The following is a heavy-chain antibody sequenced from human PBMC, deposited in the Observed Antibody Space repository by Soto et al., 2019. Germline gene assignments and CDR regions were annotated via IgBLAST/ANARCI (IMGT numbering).Heavy chain of an antibody. D-gene: IGHD3-9*01. CDR3: ARYRSDGSASFDS. CDR1: GFTFNTYA. V-gene: IGHV3-23*01. J-gene: IGHJ4*02. CDR2: ITTRGART. Sequence: GGSLRLSCAASGFTFNTYAMTWVRQTPGKGLEWVSFITTRGARTYYADPVRGRFTISTDSSRNTLYLQMNSLRPDDTAVYFCARYRSDGSASFDSWGQGTRVTVS.